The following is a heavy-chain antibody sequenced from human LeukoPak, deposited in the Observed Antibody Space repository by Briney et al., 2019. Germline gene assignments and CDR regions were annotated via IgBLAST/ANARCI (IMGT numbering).Heavy chain of an antibody. CDR2: INTSGTT. V-gene: IGHV4-4*07. D-gene: IGHD6-19*01. Sequence: SESLSLTCTVSDGSISSHHWSWIRQPAGKGLEWIGRINTSGTTHYNPSLKSRVTMSIDTSNNQFSLSLNSVTAADTAVYYCARDCPRAVAANHYFDYWGQGTLVTVSS. CDR3: ARDCPRAVAANHYFDY. J-gene: IGHJ4*02. CDR1: DGSISSHH.